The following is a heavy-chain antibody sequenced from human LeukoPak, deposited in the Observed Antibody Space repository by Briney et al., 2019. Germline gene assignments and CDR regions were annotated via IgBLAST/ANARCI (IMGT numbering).Heavy chain of an antibody. D-gene: IGHD2-2*01. Sequence: PGGSLRLSCAASGFTFSSYSMNWVRQAPGKGLEWVSSISTGSRYIYYAYSVKGRFTISRDDAKNSLYLQMDYLRAEDTAVYYCARADCSGSTCYLRRSWFDPWGQGILVTVSS. CDR3: ARADCSGSTCYLRRSWFDP. V-gene: IGHV3-21*01. J-gene: IGHJ5*02. CDR1: GFTFSSYS. CDR2: ISTGSRYI.